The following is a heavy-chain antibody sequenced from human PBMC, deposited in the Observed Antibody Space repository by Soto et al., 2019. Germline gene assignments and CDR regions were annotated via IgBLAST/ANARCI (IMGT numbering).Heavy chain of an antibody. Sequence: SCAASGFTFSSYWMSWVRQAPGKGLEWVANIKQDGSEKYYVDSVKGRFTISRDNAKNSLYLQMNSLRAEDTAVYYCAREGDNGDFAYWGQGTLVTVSS. CDR1: GFTFSSYW. CDR3: AREGDNGDFAY. V-gene: IGHV3-7*01. D-gene: IGHD2-21*02. J-gene: IGHJ4*02. CDR2: IKQDGSEK.